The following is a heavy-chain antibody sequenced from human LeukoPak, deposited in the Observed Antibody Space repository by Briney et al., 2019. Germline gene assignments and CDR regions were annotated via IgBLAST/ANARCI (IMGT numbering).Heavy chain of an antibody. CDR1: GFTVSNSY. D-gene: IGHD2-15*01. CDR3: ARDRDLVASEY. J-gene: IGHJ4*02. CDR2: IYSAGAT. V-gene: IGHV3-66*01. Sequence: GGSLRLSCAASGFTVSNSYMTWVRQAPGKGLEWLSVIYSAGATYYADSVKGRFTISRDNSKNTLYLQMNSLRAEDTAMYHCARDRDLVASEYWGQGTLVTVSS.